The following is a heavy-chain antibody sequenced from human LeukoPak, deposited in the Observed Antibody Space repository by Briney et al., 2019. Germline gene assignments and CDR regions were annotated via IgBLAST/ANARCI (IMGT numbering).Heavy chain of an antibody. J-gene: IGHJ5*02. CDR1: GFKFDDYA. D-gene: IGHD2-8*02. V-gene: IGHV3-74*01. CDR2: INSDGSRT. CDR3: ARVLTGSWDWFDP. Sequence: GGSLRLSCAASGFKFDDYAMHWVRQVPGKGPEWVSRINSDGSRTNYADSVKGRFTISRDNAKNTLYLQMSSLRAEDTAVYYCARVLTGSWDWFDPWGQGTLVTVSS.